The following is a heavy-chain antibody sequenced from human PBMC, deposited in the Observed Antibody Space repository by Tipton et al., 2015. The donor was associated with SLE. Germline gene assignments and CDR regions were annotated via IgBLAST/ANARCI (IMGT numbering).Heavy chain of an antibody. Sequence: SLRLSCAASGFTFSSYWMSWVRQAPGKGLEWVANIKQDGSEKYYVDSVKGRFTISRDNSKNTLYLQMNSLRAEDTAVYYCAKAQLYDFWSGYDYWGQGTLVTVSS. CDR1: GFTFSSYW. CDR3: AKAQLYDFWSGYDY. V-gene: IGHV3-7*01. D-gene: IGHD3-3*01. CDR2: IKQDGSEK. J-gene: IGHJ4*02.